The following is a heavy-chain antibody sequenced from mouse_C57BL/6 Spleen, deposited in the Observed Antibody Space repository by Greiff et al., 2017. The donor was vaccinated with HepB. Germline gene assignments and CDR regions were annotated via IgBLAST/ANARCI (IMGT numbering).Heavy chain of an antibody. CDR3: AHYDGYYRAMDY. Sequence: QVQLQQSGPELVKPGASVKISCKASGYAFSSSWMNWVKQRPGKGLEWIGRIYPGDGDTNYNGKFKGKATLTADKSSSTAYMQLSSLTSEDSAVYFCAHYDGYYRAMDYWGQGTSVTVSS. J-gene: IGHJ4*01. CDR1: GYAFSSSW. D-gene: IGHD2-3*01. V-gene: IGHV1-82*01. CDR2: IYPGDGDT.